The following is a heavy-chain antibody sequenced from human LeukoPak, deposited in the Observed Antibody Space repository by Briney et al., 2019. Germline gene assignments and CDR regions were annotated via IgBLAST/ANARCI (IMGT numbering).Heavy chain of an antibody. Sequence: KSGGSLRLSCAASGFTFSDYYMSWIRQAPGKGLEWVSYISSSGSIIYYADSVKGRFTISRDNAKNSLYLQMNSLRAEDTAVYYCAKDYVWGSYRWESYFDYWGQGTLVTVSS. CDR1: GFTFSDYY. CDR2: ISSSGSII. V-gene: IGHV3-11*04. D-gene: IGHD3-16*02. CDR3: AKDYVWGSYRWESYFDY. J-gene: IGHJ4*02.